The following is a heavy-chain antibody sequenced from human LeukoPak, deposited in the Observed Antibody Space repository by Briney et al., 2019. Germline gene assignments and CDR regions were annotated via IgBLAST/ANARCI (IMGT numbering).Heavy chain of an antibody. CDR3: ARGRDRSKAGDH. Sequence: SETLSLTCAVYGGSCDDYYCSWIRQPPGKGLEWIGEVHPHGIFYYNSSLMSRVTISIDTSKTQFSLRLTSVTAADTAFYYCARGRDRSKAGDHWGQGSQVTVSS. V-gene: IGHV4-34*01. CDR2: VHPHGIF. D-gene: IGHD5-24*01. J-gene: IGHJ4*02. CDR1: GGSCDDYY.